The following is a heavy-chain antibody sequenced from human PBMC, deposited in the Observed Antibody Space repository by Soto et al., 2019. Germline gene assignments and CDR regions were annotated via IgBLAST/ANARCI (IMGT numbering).Heavy chain of an antibody. V-gene: IGHV1-69*13. CDR1: GGIFSSYA. D-gene: IGHD1-26*01. CDR3: ARVGGVGAPPGADY. Sequence: RASVKVSCKASGGIFSSYAISWLRQAPGQGLEWMGAVIPVLGQAYYAQALQDRVTITADESTRTAYMELSRLTSEDTAVYFCARVGGVGAPPGADYWGQGTLVTVSS. CDR2: VIPVLGQA. J-gene: IGHJ4*02.